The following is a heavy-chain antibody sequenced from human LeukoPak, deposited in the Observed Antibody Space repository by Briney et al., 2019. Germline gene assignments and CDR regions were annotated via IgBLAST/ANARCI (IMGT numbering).Heavy chain of an antibody. D-gene: IGHD1-26*01. V-gene: IGHV3-33*01. CDR2: IWYDGSNK. J-gene: IGHJ5*02. CDR3: ARDRVVGATTGFDP. CDR1: GFTFSSYG. Sequence: GGSLRLSCAASGFTFSSYGMHWVRQAPGKGLECVAVIWYDGSNKYYADSVKGRFTISRDNSKNALYLQMNSLRAEDTAVYYCARDRVVGATTGFDPWGQGTLVTVSS.